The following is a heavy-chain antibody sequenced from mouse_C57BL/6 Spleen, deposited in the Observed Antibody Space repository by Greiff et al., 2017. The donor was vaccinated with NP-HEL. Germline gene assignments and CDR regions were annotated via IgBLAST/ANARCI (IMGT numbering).Heavy chain of an antibody. J-gene: IGHJ4*01. D-gene: IGHD1-1*01. CDR3: TTPLYGSSYYAMDY. CDR1: GFNIKDDY. Sequence: EVKLVESGAELVRPGASVKLSCTASGFNIKDDYMHWVKQRPEQGLEWIGWIDPENGDTEYASKFQGKATITADTSSNTAYLQLSSLTSEDTAVYYCTTPLYGSSYYAMDYWGQRTSVTVSS. CDR2: IDPENGDT. V-gene: IGHV14-4*01.